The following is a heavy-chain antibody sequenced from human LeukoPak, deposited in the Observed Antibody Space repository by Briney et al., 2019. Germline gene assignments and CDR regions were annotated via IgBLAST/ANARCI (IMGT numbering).Heavy chain of an antibody. CDR1: GGTFSCYP. CDR2: IIPIFGTA. J-gene: IGHJ3*02. V-gene: IGHV1-69*05. Sequence: SVKVTCKATGGTFSCYPISWVRQAGGQGVDWMGGIIPIFGTANYAQKFQGRVTITTDESTSTAYMELSSLRSEDTAVYYCASEINTLGAFDIWGQGTMVTVSS. D-gene: IGHD3-16*01. CDR3: ASEINTLGAFDI.